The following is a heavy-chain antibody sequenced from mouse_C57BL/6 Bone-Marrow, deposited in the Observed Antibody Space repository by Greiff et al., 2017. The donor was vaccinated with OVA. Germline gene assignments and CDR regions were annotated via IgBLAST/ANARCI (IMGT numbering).Heavy chain of an antibody. CDR3: ARNPFSYGNYDY. Sequence: VQLQQSGPELVKPGDSVKISCKASGYSFTGYFMNWVMQSHGKSLEWIGRINPYNGDTFYNQKFKGKATLTVDKSSSTAHMELRSLTSEDSAVYDCARNPFSYGNYDYWGQGTTLTVSS. V-gene: IGHV1-20*01. D-gene: IGHD2-1*01. J-gene: IGHJ2*01. CDR1: GYSFTGYF. CDR2: INPYNGDT.